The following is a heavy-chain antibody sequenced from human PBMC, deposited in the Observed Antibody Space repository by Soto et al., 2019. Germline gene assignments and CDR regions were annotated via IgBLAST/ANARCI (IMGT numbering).Heavy chain of an antibody. J-gene: IGHJ6*02. CDR3: ASWYYPPEYYYYGMDV. CDR2: IIPIFGTA. Sequence: ASVKVSCKASGGTFSSYAISWVRQAPGQGLEWMGGIIPIFGTANYAQKFQGRVTITADESTSTAYMELSSLRSEDTAVYYCASWYYPPEYYYYGMDVWGQGTTVTVSS. D-gene: IGHD1-7*01. V-gene: IGHV1-69*13. CDR1: GGTFSSYA.